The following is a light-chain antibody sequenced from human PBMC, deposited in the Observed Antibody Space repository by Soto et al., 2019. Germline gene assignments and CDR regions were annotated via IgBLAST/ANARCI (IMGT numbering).Light chain of an antibody. CDR2: AAS. J-gene: IGKJ1*01. CDR3: QQCGSSPWT. CDR1: QSVISYY. V-gene: IGKV3-20*01. Sequence: EIVLTQAPGTLSLSPWERATLSCRASQSVISYYLAWYQQKPGQAPRLLIYAASSRATGIPDRFSGGGSGTDLSLTISRLEPEDFAVYYCQQCGSSPWTVGQGTKVDIK.